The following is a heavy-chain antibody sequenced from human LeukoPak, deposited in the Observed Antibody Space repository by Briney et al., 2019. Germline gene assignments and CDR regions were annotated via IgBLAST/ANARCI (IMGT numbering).Heavy chain of an antibody. CDR2: INPNSGGT. V-gene: IGHV1-2*02. D-gene: IGHD1-26*01. CDR1: GYTFTGYY. CDR3: ARGRGVYGGSFYNWFDP. J-gene: IGHJ5*02. Sequence: ASVKVSCKASGYTFTGYYMHWVRQAPGQGLELRGWINPNSGGTNYAQNFQGRVTMTRDTSISTAYMELSRLTSDDTAGYYCARGRGVYGGSFYNWFDPWGQGTLVTVSS.